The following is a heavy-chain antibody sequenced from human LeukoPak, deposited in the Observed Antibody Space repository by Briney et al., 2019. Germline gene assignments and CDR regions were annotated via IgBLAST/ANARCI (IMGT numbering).Heavy chain of an antibody. V-gene: IGHV3-9*01. Sequence: GGSLRLSCAASGFTFDDYAMHWVRQAPGKGLEWVSGISWNSGSIGYADSVKGRFTISRDNSKNTLYLQMNSLKSEDTAVYYCAKDHKREGNRYFDYWGQGTLVTVSS. CDR3: AKDHKREGNRYFDY. CDR1: GFTFDDYA. J-gene: IGHJ4*02. CDR2: ISWNSGSI.